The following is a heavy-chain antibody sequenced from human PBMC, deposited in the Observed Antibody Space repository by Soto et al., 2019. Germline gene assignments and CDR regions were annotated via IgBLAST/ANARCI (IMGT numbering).Heavy chain of an antibody. J-gene: IGHJ4*02. CDR1: GFSLSTSGVG. CDR2: IYWDDDK. Sequence: QITLKESGSALVKPTQTLTLTCIFSGFSLSTSGVGVGWIRQPPGKALEWLALIYWDDDKRYSPSLQNRLTNSKDTSKNQVVRTTSNMDPVDPGTYYCAHSGRGSKAYSYWGQGTRVTVSS. V-gene: IGHV2-5*02. CDR3: AHSGRGSKAYSY. D-gene: IGHD3-16*01.